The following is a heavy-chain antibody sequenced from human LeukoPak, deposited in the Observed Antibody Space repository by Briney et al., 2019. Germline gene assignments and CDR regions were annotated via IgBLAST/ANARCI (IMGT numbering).Heavy chain of an antibody. D-gene: IGHD2-2*01. V-gene: IGHV4-59*08. J-gene: IGHJ2*01. CDR3: VRSGGYCGSTTCHVEYFDL. CDR2: IYYSGST. CDR1: GGSISSYY. Sequence: SETLSLTCTVPGGSISSYYWSWIRQPPGKGLEWIGYIYYSGSTNYNPSLKSRVTISVDTSKNQFSLKLSSVAAADTAMYYCVRSGGYCGSTTCHVEYFDLWGRGTLVTVSS.